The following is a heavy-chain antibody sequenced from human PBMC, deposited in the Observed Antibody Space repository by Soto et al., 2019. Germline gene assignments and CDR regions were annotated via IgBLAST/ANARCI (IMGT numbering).Heavy chain of an antibody. CDR2: INHSGST. Sequence: SETLSLTCAVYGGSFSVYYWSWIRQPPGKGLEWIGEINHSGSTNYNPSLKSRVTISVDTSKNQFSLKLSSVTAADTAVYYCARGLRRSSWGENWFDLWGQGIMVS. V-gene: IGHV4-34*01. CDR1: GGSFSVYY. J-gene: IGHJ5*02. CDR3: ARGLRRSSWGENWFDL. D-gene: IGHD6-13*01.